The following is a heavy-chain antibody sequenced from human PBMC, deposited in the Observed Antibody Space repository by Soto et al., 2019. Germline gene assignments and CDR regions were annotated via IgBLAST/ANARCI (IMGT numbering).Heavy chain of an antibody. CDR3: VFPATADFDY. CDR1: GGSISSSNW. D-gene: IGHD6-13*01. V-gene: IGHV4-4*02. Sequence: SETLSLTCVVSGGSISSSNWWSWVRQPPGKGLEWIGEIYHSGTTNYSPSLKSRVIISADMSKNHFSLTLTSVTAADTAVYYCVFPATADFDYWGQGTPVTVSS. CDR2: IYHSGTT. J-gene: IGHJ4*02.